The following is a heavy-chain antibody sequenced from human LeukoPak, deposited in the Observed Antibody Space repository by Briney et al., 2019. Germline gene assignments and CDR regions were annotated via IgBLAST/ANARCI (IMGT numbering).Heavy chain of an antibody. CDR2: ISWNSGSI. CDR3: AKLSSGGACDY. V-gene: IGHV3-9*01. CDR1: GFTFDDYA. Sequence: PGGSLRLSCAASGFTFDDYAMHWVRQAPGKGLEWVSGISWNSGSIGYADSVKGRFTISRDNAKNSLYLQMNSLRAEDTALYYCAKLSSGGACDYWGQGTLVTVSS. D-gene: IGHD3-16*01. J-gene: IGHJ4*02.